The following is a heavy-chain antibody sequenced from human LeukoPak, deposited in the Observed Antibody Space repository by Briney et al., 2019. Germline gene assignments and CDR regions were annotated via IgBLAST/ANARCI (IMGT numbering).Heavy chain of an antibody. CDR3: ARRPTRYSSGWYGY. CDR1: GGSFSGYY. D-gene: IGHD6-19*01. V-gene: IGHV4-34*01. Sequence: SETLSLTCAVYGGSFSGYYWSWIRQPPGKGLGWIGEINHSGSTNYNPSLKSRVTISVDTSKNQFSLKLSSVTAADTAVYYCARRPTRYSSGWYGYWGQGTLVTVSS. CDR2: INHSGST. J-gene: IGHJ4*02.